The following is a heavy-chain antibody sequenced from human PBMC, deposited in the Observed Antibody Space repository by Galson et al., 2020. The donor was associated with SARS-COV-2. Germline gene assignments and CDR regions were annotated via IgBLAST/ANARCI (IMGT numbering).Heavy chain of an antibody. CDR2: IPHSGGT. J-gene: IGHJ3*02. CDR3: ARLHYGEYAPEAFDI. Sequence: SETLSLTCAVSGTSISSGSYSWNWLRQPPGKGLEWIRYIPHSGGTYYNPSLKSRVTISGDRSKNQFSLRLSSVTAADTAVYYCARLHYGEYAPEAFDIWGPGTRVTVAS. V-gene: IGHV4-30-2*01. CDR1: GTSISSGSYS. D-gene: IGHD4-17*01.